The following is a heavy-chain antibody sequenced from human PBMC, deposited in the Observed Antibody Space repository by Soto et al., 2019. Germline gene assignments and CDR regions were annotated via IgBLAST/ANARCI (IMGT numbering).Heavy chain of an antibody. J-gene: IGHJ3*02. CDR3: ARDGPLGSGTTVFNAFDI. D-gene: IGHD1-7*01. V-gene: IGHV3-30-3*01. CDR2: ISYDGSNK. Sequence: GGSLILSCAASGFTFSSYAMHWVRQAPGKGLEWVAVISYDGSNKYYADSVKGRFTISRDNSKNTLYLQMNSLRAEDTAVYYCARDGPLGSGTTVFNAFDIWGQGTMVTVSS. CDR1: GFTFSSYA.